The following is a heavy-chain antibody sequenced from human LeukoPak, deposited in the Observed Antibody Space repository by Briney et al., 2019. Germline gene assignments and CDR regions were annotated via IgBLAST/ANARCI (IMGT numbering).Heavy chain of an antibody. D-gene: IGHD3-10*01. CDR2: IYYSGST. V-gene: IGHV4-61*01. J-gene: IGHJ6*02. Sequence: SETLSLTCTVSGGSISSGSYYWSWIRQPPGKGLEWIGYIYYSGSTNYNPSLKSRVTISVDTSKNQFSLKLSSVTAADTAVYYCARSSRLWFGELSYYGMDVWGQGTTVTVSS. CDR3: ARSSRLWFGELSYYGMDV. CDR1: GGSISSGSYY.